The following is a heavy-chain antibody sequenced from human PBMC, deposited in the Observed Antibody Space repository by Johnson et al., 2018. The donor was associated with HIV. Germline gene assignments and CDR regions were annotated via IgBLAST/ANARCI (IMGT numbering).Heavy chain of an antibody. D-gene: IGHD1-1*01. CDR3: AKDKLERQTFDAFDI. J-gene: IGHJ3*02. Sequence: QVQLVESGGGVVQPGRSLRLSCAASGFTFSSYAMHWVRQAPGKGLEWVAVISYDGSNKYYADSVKGRFTISRDNSKNTLYLQMNSLRAEDTAVYYCAKDKLERQTFDAFDIWGQGTMVTVSS. V-gene: IGHV3-30-3*01. CDR2: ISYDGSNK. CDR1: GFTFSSYA.